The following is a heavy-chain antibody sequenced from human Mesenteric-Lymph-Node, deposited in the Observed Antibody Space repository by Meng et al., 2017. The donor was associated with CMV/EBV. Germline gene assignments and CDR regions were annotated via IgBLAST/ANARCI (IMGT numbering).Heavy chain of an antibody. CDR1: RTSA. D-gene: IGHD2-15*01. J-gene: IGHJ4*02. Sequence: RTSARHWVRQAQGKGLEWVAVILYDGSNKNYADSVKGRFTVSRDNSKNTLYLQMNSLRAEDTAVHYCARAPGYCSGGSCYSAYYFDYWGQGTLVTVSS. V-gene: IGHV3-30-3*01. CDR2: ILYDGSNK. CDR3: ARAPGYCSGGSCYSAYYFDY.